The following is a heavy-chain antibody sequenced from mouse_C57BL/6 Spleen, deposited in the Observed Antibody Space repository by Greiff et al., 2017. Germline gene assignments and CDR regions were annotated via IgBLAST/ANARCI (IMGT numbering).Heavy chain of an antibody. V-gene: IGHV1-50*01. D-gene: IGHD1-1*01. Sequence: QVQLQQSGAELVKPGASVKLSCKASGYTFTSYWMQWVKQRPGQGLEWIGEIDPSDSYTNYNQKFKGKATLTVDTSSSTAYMQLSSLTSEDSAVYYCARSFGTTVVEDYWGQGTTLTVAS. J-gene: IGHJ2*01. CDR2: IDPSDSYT. CDR1: GYTFTSYW. CDR3: ARSFGTTVVEDY.